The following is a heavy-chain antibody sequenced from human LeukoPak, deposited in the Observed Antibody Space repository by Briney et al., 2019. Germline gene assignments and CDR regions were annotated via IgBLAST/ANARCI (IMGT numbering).Heavy chain of an antibody. V-gene: IGHV1-69*04. Sequence: KVSCKASGGTFSSYAISWVRQAPGQGLEWMGRIIPILGIANYAQKFQGRVTITADKSTSTAYMELSSLRSEDTAVYYCARGAGGYYYNDYWGQGTLVTVSS. J-gene: IGHJ4*02. D-gene: IGHD3-22*01. CDR2: IIPILGIA. CDR3: ARGAGGYYYNDY. CDR1: GGTFSSYA.